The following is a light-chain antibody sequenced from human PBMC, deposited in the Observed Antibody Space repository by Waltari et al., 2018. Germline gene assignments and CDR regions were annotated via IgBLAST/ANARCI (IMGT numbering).Light chain of an antibody. CDR3: SSYTDSRTWV. J-gene: IGLJ3*02. Sequence: QSALTQPASVSGSPGQSITISCTGTISDIGAYNLGSWYKQHPGEAPKLIIFVVSDRPPGVSNRFSGSKSGNRASLTISGLQAEDEADYYCSSYTDSRTWVFGGGTRLTVL. CDR2: VVS. V-gene: IGLV2-14*01. CDR1: ISDIGAYNL.